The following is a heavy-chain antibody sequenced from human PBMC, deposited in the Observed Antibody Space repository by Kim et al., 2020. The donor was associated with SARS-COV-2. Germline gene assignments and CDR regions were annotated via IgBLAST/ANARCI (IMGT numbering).Heavy chain of an antibody. D-gene: IGHD6-19*01. J-gene: IGHJ5*01. Sequence: YTPSLKSRVNISVDTANNHFSLKLTSVTAADTSKYYCARPGSVSGWFYFDSWGQGTLVTVSS. CDR3: ARPGSVSGWFYFDS. V-gene: IGHV4-39*01.